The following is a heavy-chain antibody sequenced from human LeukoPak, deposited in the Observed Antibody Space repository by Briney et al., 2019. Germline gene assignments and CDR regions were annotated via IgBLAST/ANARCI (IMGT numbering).Heavy chain of an antibody. V-gene: IGHV3-15*01. Sequence: GGSLRLSCAASGFTFSNAWMSWVRQAPGKGLEWVGRIKSKTDGGTTDYAAPVKGRFTISRDDSKNTLYLQMNSLKTEDTAVYYCTTLSGQLLYSEDVDYWGQGTLVTVSS. CDR3: TTLSGQLLYSEDVDY. CDR1: GFTFSNAW. D-gene: IGHD2-2*02. CDR2: IKSKTDGGTT. J-gene: IGHJ4*02.